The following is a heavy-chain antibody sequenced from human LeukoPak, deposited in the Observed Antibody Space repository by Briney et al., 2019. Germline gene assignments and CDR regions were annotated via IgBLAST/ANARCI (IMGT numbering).Heavy chain of an antibody. CDR2: ISGSGGST. Sequence: GGSLRLSCAASGFTFSSYAMSWVRQAPGKGLEWVSAISGSGGSTYYADSVKGRFTSSRDNSKNTLYLQMNSLRAEDTAVYYCAKDRGRGSYLGYWGQGTLVTVSS. CDR1: GFTFSSYA. D-gene: IGHD1-26*01. CDR3: AKDRGRGSYLGY. V-gene: IGHV3-23*01. J-gene: IGHJ4*02.